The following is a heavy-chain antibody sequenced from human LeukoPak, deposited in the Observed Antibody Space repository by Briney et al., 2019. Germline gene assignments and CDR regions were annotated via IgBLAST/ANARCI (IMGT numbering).Heavy chain of an antibody. Sequence: QPGGSLRLSCAASGFTVSSNYMSWVRQAPGKGLEWVSVIYSGGSTYYADSVKGRFTISRDNSKNTLYLQMNSLRAEDTAAYYCARTYSGSYIFDYWGQGTLVTVSS. V-gene: IGHV3-66*01. J-gene: IGHJ4*02. CDR3: ARTYSGSYIFDY. D-gene: IGHD1-26*01. CDR1: GFTVSSNY. CDR2: IYSGGST.